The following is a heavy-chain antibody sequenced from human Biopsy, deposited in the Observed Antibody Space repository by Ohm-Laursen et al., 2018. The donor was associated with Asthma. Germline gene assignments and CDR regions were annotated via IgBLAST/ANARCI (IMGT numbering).Heavy chain of an antibody. CDR3: ARGYGGSDRIVYYYSGLEV. V-gene: IGHV1-69*01. D-gene: IGHD5-12*01. Sequence: VPSVTPAHPASADSVSNYAISCARQAPGHGIEWKGGLIPVLGTPDHAQLFEGRVTITANESTSTAYMELSSLRSEDTAVYYCARGYGGSDRIVYYYSGLEVWGQGTTVTVSS. J-gene: IGHJ6*02. CDR2: LIPVLGTP. CDR1: ADSVSNYA.